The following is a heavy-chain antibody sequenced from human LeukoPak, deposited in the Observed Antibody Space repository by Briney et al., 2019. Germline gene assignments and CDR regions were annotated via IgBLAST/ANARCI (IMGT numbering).Heavy chain of an antibody. J-gene: IGHJ4*02. Sequence: PSETLSLTCTVSGGSISSYYWSWIRQPPGKGLEWIGSIYYSGSTYYNPSLKSRVTISVDTSKNQFSLKLSSVTAADTAVYYCARHDLPDFWSGYLMGTFDYWGQGTLVTVSS. CDR1: GGSISSYY. CDR2: IYYSGST. CDR3: ARHDLPDFWSGYLMGTFDY. V-gene: IGHV4-39*01. D-gene: IGHD3-3*01.